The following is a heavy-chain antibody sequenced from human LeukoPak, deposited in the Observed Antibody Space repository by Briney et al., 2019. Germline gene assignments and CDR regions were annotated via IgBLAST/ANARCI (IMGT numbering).Heavy chain of an antibody. Sequence: ASVKVSCKASGYTFTSYGISWVRQAPGQGLEWMGWISAYNGNTNYAQKLQGRVTMTTDTSTSTAYMELRSLRSDDTAVYYCARAPKMVRSYYYYMDVWGKGTTVTISS. CDR2: ISAYNGNT. CDR3: ARAPKMVRSYYYYMDV. J-gene: IGHJ6*03. D-gene: IGHD3-10*01. V-gene: IGHV1-18*01. CDR1: GYTFTSYG.